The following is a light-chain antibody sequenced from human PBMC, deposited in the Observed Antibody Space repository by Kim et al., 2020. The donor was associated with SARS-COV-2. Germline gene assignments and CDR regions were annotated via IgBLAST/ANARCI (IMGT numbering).Light chain of an antibody. J-gene: IGKJ3*01. CDR3: QQTYISPVT. CDR1: QNINSH. CDR2: AAS. Sequence: DIKMTQSPSSLSASVGDRVTITCRTSQNINSHLNWYHQKPGRAPKLLIYAASTLQGGVPSRFSGSGSETDFTLTISSLQPEDFATYFFQQTYISPVTFGPGTKVDIK. V-gene: IGKV1-39*01.